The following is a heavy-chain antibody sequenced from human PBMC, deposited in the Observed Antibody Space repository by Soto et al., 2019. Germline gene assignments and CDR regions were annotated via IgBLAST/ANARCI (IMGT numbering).Heavy chain of an antibody. CDR2: IYWHDDQ. D-gene: IGHD6-6*01. J-gene: IGHJ5*02. CDR3: VHSPSSSPGDH. Sequence: QITLKESGPALVIPTQTLTLTCTFSGFSLDTYGEGVGWVRQPPGKALEWLALIYWHDDQRYSPSLKSRLTITKDTSKKQVVLTMTSMDPVDTATYYCVHSPSSSPGDHWGQGTMVTVSS. V-gene: IGHV2-5*01. CDR1: GFSLDTYGEG.